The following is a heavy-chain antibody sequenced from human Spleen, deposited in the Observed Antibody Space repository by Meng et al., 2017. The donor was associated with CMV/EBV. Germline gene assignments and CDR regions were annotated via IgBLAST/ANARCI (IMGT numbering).Heavy chain of an antibody. J-gene: IGHJ6*02. D-gene: IGHD2-15*01. CDR3: ATCTSCYPEKDIVVVVAHQNGMDV. CDR2: INHSGST. CDR1: SGSFSGYY. V-gene: IGHV4-34*01. Sequence: SETLSLTCAVYSGSFSGYYWSWIRQPPGKGLEWIGEINHSGSTNYNPSLRSRVTISVDTSKNQFSLKLSSVTAADTAVYYCATCTSCYPEKDIVVVVAHQNGMDVWGQGTTVTVSS.